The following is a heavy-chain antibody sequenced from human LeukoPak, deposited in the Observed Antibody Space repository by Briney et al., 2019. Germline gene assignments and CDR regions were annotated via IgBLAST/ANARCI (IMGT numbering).Heavy chain of an antibody. CDR2: IYYSGST. CDR1: GGSISSSSYY. J-gene: IGHJ5*02. Sequence: SETLSLTCTVSGGSISSSSYYWGWIRQPPGKGLEWIGSIYYSGSTYYNPSLKSRVTISVDTSKNQFSLKLSSVTAADTTVYYCARGRVGVYDIFAWFDPWGQGTLVTVSS. D-gene: IGHD3-9*01. CDR3: ARGRVGVYDIFAWFDP. V-gene: IGHV4-39*07.